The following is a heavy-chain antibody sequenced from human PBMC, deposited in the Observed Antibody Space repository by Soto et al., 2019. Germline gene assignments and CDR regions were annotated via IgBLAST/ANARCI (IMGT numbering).Heavy chain of an antibody. V-gene: IGHV1-8*01. CDR2: MNPNSGNT. J-gene: IGHJ6*03. CDR3: AGDQGTGTPPNYYYYMDV. CDR1: GYTFTSYD. Sequence: ASVKVSCKASGYTFTSYDINWVRQATGQGLEWMGWMNPNSGNTGYAQKFQGRVTMTTDTSTSTAYMELRSLRSDDTAVYYCAGDQGTGTPPNYYYYMDVWGKGTTVTVSS. D-gene: IGHD1-1*01.